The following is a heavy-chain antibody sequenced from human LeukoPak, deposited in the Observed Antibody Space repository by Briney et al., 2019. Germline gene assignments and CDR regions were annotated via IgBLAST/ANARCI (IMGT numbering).Heavy chain of an antibody. Sequence: GGSLRLSCAASGFTFDDYAMHWVRQAPGKGLEWVSLISWDGSNTYYADSVKGRFTISRDNAKNTLYLQMNSLRAEDTAVYYCVRGSAYRSGDYWGQGTLVTVSS. CDR1: GFTFDDYA. D-gene: IGHD3-3*01. J-gene: IGHJ4*02. CDR2: ISWDGSNT. V-gene: IGHV3-43D*03. CDR3: VRGSAYRSGDY.